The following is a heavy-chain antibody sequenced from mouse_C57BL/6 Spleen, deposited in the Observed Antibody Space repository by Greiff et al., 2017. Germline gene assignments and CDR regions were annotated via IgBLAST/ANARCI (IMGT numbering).Heavy chain of an antibody. CDR1: GYAFSSSW. D-gene: IGHD5-5*01. CDR2: IYPGDGDT. V-gene: IGHV1-82*01. Sequence: QVQLQQSGPELVKPGASVKISCKASGYAFSSSWMNWVKQRPGKGLEWIGRIYPGDGDTNYNGKFKGKATLTADKSSSTVYMQLSSLTSEDSAVYCCERGNYLYFDYWGQGTTLTVSS. J-gene: IGHJ2*01. CDR3: ERGNYLYFDY.